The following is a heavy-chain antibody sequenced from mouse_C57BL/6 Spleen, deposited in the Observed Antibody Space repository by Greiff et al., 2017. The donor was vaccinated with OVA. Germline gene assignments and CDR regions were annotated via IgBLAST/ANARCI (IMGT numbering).Heavy chain of an antibody. CDR2: INPNNGGT. Sequence: EVQLQQSGPELVKPGASVKISCKASGYTFTDYYMNWVKQSHGKSLEWIGDINPNNGGTSYNQKFKGKATLIVDKSSSTAYMELRSLTSENSAVYYCARVVTREGFDYWGQGTTLTVSS. D-gene: IGHD2-2*01. CDR3: ARVVTREGFDY. CDR1: GYTFTDYY. V-gene: IGHV1-26*01. J-gene: IGHJ2*01.